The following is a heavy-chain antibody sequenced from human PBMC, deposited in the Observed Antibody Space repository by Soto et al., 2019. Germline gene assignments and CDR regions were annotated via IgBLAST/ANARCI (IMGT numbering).Heavy chain of an antibody. CDR1: GFTFSSYS. V-gene: IGHV3-48*01. CDR2: ISSSSSTI. D-gene: IGHD3-3*01. CDR3: ARDLYDFWSGYYGVGLVY. Sequence: GGSLRLSCAASGFTFSSYSMNWVRQAPGKGLEWVSYISSSSSTIYYADSVKGRFTISRDNAKNSLYLQMNSLRAEDTAVYYCARDLYDFWSGYYGVGLVYWGQGTLVTVSS. J-gene: IGHJ4*02.